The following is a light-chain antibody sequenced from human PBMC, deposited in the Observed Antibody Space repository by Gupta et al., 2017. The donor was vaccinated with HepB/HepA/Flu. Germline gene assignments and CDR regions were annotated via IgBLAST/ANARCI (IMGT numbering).Light chain of an antibody. CDR3: CSYAGSYTSWV. Sequence: SALTQPRSVSGSPGQSVTISCPGTSRDVGGYNYVSWYQQHPGKAPKLMIYDVSKRPSGVPDRFSGSKSGNTASLTISGLQAEDEADYYCCSYAGSYTSWVFGGGTKLTVL. CDR1: SRDVGGYNY. CDR2: DVS. J-gene: IGLJ3*02. V-gene: IGLV2-11*01.